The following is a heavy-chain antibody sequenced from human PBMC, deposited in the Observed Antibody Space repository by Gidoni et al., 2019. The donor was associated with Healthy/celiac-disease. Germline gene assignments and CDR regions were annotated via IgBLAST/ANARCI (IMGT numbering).Heavy chain of an antibody. CDR2: IIPIFGTA. CDR1: CGTFSSYA. J-gene: IGHJ5*02. Sequence: QVQLVQSGAAVKKPGSSVTVSCKASCGTFSSYAISWVRQAPGQGLEWMGGIIPIFGTANYAQKFQGRVTITADESTSTAYMELSSLRSEDTAVYYCARCRSSKPGGSGGDYGWFDPWGQGTLVTVSS. V-gene: IGHV1-69*01. CDR3: ARCRSSKPGGSGGDYGWFDP. D-gene: IGHD6-13*01.